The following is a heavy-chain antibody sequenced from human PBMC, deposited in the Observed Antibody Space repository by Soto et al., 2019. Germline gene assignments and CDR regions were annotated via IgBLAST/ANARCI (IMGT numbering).Heavy chain of an antibody. CDR2: INQFGAT. Sequence: SETLSLTCAVSGGSFSGFYWTWLRQPPGKGLEWIGDINQFGATNYNPSLKSRVTISVESSKNQFSLELTSVTAADTAVYFCALARSFNSRRFDPWGQGTLVTVS. CDR3: ALARSFNSRRFDP. V-gene: IGHV4-34*01. J-gene: IGHJ5*02. CDR1: GGSFSGFY. D-gene: IGHD3-3*01.